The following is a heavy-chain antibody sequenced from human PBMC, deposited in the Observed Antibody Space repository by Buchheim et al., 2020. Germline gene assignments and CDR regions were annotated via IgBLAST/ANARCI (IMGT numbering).Heavy chain of an antibody. J-gene: IGHJ4*02. CDR2: INHSGST. CDR1: GGSLSGYY. V-gene: IGHV4-34*01. Sequence: QVQLQQWGAGLLKPSETLSLTCAVYGGSLSGYYWSWIRQPPGQGREWIGEINHSGSTNYNPSLKSRATLSVEPSKQQSTLTLSSVTAADTAVYYCARGWLGPGAAAFRYWGQGTL. CDR3: ARGWLGPGAAAFRY. D-gene: IGHD6-13*01.